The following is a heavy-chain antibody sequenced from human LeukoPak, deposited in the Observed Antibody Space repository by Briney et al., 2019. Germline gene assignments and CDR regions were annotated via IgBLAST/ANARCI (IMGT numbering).Heavy chain of an antibody. V-gene: IGHV4-34*01. CDR2: INHSGST. D-gene: IGHD6-19*01. Sequence: TSSETLSLTCAVYGVSLSGYYWSWIRQPPGKGLEWIGEINHSGSTNYNPSLKSRVSISVDTSKNQFSLKLSSVTAADTAVYYCARVGRRSSGWYVLGYWGQGTLVTVSS. CDR1: GVSLSGYY. CDR3: ARVGRRSSGWYVLGY. J-gene: IGHJ4*02.